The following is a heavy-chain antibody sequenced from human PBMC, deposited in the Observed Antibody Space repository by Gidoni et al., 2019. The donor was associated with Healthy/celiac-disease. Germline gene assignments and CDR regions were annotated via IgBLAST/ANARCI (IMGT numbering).Heavy chain of an antibody. D-gene: IGHD2-15*01. CDR2: IDHSDSYT. CDR1: GYSFTRYW. Sequence: EVQLVQSGAAEKQPGAALRISCQGSGYSFTRYWISWVRKMPGKGLEWMGRIDHSDSYTSDSPSFQGHVTISADKSISTAYLQWSSLKASDTAMYYCARRVEDYWGQGTLVTVSS. CDR3: ARRVEDY. J-gene: IGHJ4*02. V-gene: IGHV5-10-1*03.